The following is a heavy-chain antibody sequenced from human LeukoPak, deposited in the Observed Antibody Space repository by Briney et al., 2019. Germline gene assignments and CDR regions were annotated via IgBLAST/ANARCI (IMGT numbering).Heavy chain of an antibody. D-gene: IGHD2-21*02. J-gene: IGHJ4*02. CDR3: ARDYCGGDCYWRYFDY. CDR2: INPSGGST. V-gene: IGHV1-46*01. CDR1: GYTFTSYY. Sequence: GASVKVSCKASGYTFTSYYMHWVRQAPGQGLEWMGIINPSGGSTSYAQKFQGRVTMTRDTSTSTVYMELSSLRSEDTAVHYCARDYCGGDCYWRYFDYWGQGTLVTVSS.